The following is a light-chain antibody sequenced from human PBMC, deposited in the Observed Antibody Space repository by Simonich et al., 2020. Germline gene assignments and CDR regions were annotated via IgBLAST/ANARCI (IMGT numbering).Light chain of an antibody. CDR2: LGS. CDR1: QSLLHSNGYNY. J-gene: IGKJ1*01. CDR3: MQALQTPRT. V-gene: IGKV2-28*01. Sequence: EIVMTQSPATLSVSPGERATLSCRASQSLLHSNGYNYLDWYLQKPGQSPQLLISLGSNRASGVPDRFSGSGSGTDFTLKISRVEAEDVGVYYCMQALQTPRTFGQGTKVEIK.